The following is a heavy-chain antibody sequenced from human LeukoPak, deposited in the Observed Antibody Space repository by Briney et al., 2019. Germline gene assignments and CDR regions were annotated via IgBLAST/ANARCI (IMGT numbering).Heavy chain of an antibody. J-gene: IGHJ4*02. V-gene: IGHV3-53*01. Sequence: PGGSLRLSCAASGFSVSDYYMNWVRQAPGKGLEWVSFIYSDGSTYYADSVKGRFTISRDNSKNTLYLQMNSLRVEDTAVYYCARDDVPVMWSQGTLVTVSS. CDR2: IYSDGST. CDR1: GFSVSDYY. CDR3: ARDDVPVM. D-gene: IGHD3-10*02.